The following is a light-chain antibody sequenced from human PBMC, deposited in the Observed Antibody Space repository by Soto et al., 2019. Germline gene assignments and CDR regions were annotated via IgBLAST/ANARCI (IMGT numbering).Light chain of an antibody. CDR1: QSVSSY. Sequence: EIVWTQSPATLSLSPGERATLSCRASQSVSSYLAWYQQKPGQAPRLLIYDASNRATGIPARFSGNGSGTDFTLTISSLEPEDFAVYYCQQRSNRPPLTFGGGTKLEIK. V-gene: IGKV3-11*01. CDR3: QQRSNRPPLT. CDR2: DAS. J-gene: IGKJ4*01.